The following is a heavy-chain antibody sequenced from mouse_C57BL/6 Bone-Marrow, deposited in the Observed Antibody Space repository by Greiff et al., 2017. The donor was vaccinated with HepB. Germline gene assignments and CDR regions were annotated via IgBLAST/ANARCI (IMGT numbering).Heavy chain of an antibody. D-gene: IGHD3-2*02. V-gene: IGHV8-8*01. J-gene: IGHJ2*01. CDR1: GFSLSTFGMG. CDR3: ARRPADSSGYVDYFDY. CDR2: IWWDDDT. Sequence: QVTLKESGPGILQPSQTLSLTCSFSGFSLSTFGMGVGWIRQPSGKGLEWLAHIWWDDDTYYNPALKSRLTISKDTSKNQVFLKIANVDTADTATYYCARRPADSSGYVDYFDYWGQGTTLTVSS.